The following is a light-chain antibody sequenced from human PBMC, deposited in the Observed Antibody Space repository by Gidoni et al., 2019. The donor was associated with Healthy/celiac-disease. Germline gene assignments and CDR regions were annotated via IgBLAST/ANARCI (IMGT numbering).Light chain of an antibody. Sequence: EIVLTLSPGTLSLSLGERATLSCRASKSVSSSYLDWYQQKPGQAPRLLIYGASSRATGVPDRFSGSGSGTDFTLTISRLEPENFAVYYCQQYDSSPRTFGQGTKVEIK. CDR3: QQYDSSPRT. CDR1: KSVSSSY. V-gene: IGKV3-20*01. CDR2: GAS. J-gene: IGKJ1*01.